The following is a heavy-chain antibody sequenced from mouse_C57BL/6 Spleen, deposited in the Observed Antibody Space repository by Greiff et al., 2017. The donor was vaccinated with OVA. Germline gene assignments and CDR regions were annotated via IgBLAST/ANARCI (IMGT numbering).Heavy chain of an antibody. J-gene: IGHJ2*01. Sequence: EVMLVESGGGLVKPGGSLKLSCAASGFTFSDYGMHWVRQAPEKGLEWVAYISSGSSTIYYADTVKGRFTISRDNAKNTLFLQMTSLRSEDTAMYYCASLRWLLRETLYYFDYWGQGTTLTVSS. V-gene: IGHV5-17*01. CDR2: ISSGSSTI. CDR3: ASLRWLLRETLYYFDY. CDR1: GFTFSDYG. D-gene: IGHD2-3*01.